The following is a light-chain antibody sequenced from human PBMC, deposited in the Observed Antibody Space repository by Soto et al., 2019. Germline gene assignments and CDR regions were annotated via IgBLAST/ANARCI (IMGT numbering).Light chain of an antibody. J-gene: IGLJ2*01. CDR1: SSDVGGYNY. V-gene: IGLV2-14*01. CDR3: SSYRSNRDVL. Sequence: QSALTQPASVSGSPGQSITISCTGTSSDVGGYNYVSWYQQHPGRVPKLMIYDVSNRPSGVSNRFSGSKSGNTASLTISGLQAEDEADYYCSSYRSNRDVLFGGGTKVTVL. CDR2: DVS.